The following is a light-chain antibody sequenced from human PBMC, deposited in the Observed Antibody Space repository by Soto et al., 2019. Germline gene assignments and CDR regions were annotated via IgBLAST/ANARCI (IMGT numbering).Light chain of an antibody. CDR3: MQGTHWPIT. Sequence: VLTQSPLSLPVTLGQPASISCRSSQSLVYRDGNVYLNWFHQRPGQSPRRLIYKVSNRDSGVPARFSGSGSGTDFALKISRVEAEDVGVYYCMQGTHWPITFGQGTRLEI. CDR2: KVS. CDR1: QSLVYRDGNVY. V-gene: IGKV2-30*01. J-gene: IGKJ5*01.